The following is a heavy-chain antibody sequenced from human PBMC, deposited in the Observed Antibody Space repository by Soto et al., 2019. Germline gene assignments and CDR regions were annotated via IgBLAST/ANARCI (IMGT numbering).Heavy chain of an antibody. D-gene: IGHD3-16*01. CDR2: LYTEGTT. J-gene: IGHJ6*02. V-gene: IGHV3-53*01. CDR1: GLTVSRNY. Sequence: GGSLRLSCVASGLTVSRNYIAWVRQAPEMGLEWVSILYTEGTTYYADSVKGRFTISRDSSKNTLFLQMDSLRAEDTAVYYCVRPRPSGENYGMDVWGQGTTVTVSS. CDR3: VRPRPSGENYGMDV.